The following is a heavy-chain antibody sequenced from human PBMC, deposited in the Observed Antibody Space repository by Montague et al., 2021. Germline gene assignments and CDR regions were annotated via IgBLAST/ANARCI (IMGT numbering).Heavy chain of an antibody. Sequence: SETLSLTCTVSGGSTSSTSYYWGWIRQPPGKELEFIGVIYYNGSTYHNPSLKSRVTVSIDTSKNQFSLKPISVTAADTAVYFCARSLYCKGGSCYSGFDPWGQGTLVTVSS. V-gene: IGHV4-39*01. CDR2: IYYNGST. J-gene: IGHJ5*02. D-gene: IGHD2-15*01. CDR1: GGSTSSTSYY. CDR3: ARSLYCKGGSCYSGFDP.